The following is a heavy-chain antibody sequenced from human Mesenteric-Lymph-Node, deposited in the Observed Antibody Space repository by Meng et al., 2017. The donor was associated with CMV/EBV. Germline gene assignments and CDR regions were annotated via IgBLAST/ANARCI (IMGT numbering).Heavy chain of an antibody. Sequence: GESLKISCAASGFTVSSNYMSWVRQAPGKGLEWVSSISSSSSYIYYADSVKGRFTISRDNAKNSLYLQMNSLRAEDTAVYYCARDLVVDCSSTSCYSERGYYYYYYGMDVWGQGTTVTVSS. V-gene: IGHV3-21*01. D-gene: IGHD2-2*01. CDR3: ARDLVVDCSSTSCYSERGYYYYYYGMDV. J-gene: IGHJ6*02. CDR2: ISSSSSYI. CDR1: GFTVSSNY.